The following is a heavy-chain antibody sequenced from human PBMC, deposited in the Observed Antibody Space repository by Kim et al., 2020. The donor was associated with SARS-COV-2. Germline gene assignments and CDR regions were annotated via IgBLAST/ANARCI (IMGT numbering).Heavy chain of an antibody. CDR3: ASRNEWELLWGLGYYG. CDR1: GGSISSSSYY. CDR2: IYYSGST. Sequence: SETLSLTCTVPGGSISSSSYYWGWIRQPPGKGLEWIGSIYYSGSTYYNPSLKSRVTISVDTSKNQFSLKLSSVTAADTAVYYCASRNEWELLWGLGYYG. J-gene: IGHJ6*01. D-gene: IGHD1-26*01. V-gene: IGHV4-39*01.